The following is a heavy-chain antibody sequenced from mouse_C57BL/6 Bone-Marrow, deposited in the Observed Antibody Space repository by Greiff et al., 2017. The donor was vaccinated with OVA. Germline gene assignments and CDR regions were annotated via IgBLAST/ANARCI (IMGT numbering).Heavy chain of an antibody. J-gene: IGHJ1*03. V-gene: IGHV1-54*01. CDR2: INPGSGGT. CDR3: ARRPDWYFDV. CDR1: GYAFTNYL. Sequence: QVQLQQSGAELVRPGTSVKVSCKASGYAFTNYLIEWVKQRPGQGLEWIGVINPGSGGTNYNEKFKGKATLTADKSSSTAYMQLSSLTSEDSAVYFWARRPDWYFDVWGTGTTVTVSS.